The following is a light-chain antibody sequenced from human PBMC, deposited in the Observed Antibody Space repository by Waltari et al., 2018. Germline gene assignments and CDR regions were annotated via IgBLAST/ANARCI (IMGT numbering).Light chain of an antibody. CDR3: QQYNSYLYT. Sequence: DIQMTQSPSTLSASVGDRVTIHCRASQSISSWLAWYQQKPGKAPKLLIYDASSLESGVPSRFSGSGSGTEFTLTISSLQPDDFATYYCQQYNSYLYTFGQGTKLEIK. V-gene: IGKV1-5*01. CDR1: QSISSW. CDR2: DAS. J-gene: IGKJ2*01.